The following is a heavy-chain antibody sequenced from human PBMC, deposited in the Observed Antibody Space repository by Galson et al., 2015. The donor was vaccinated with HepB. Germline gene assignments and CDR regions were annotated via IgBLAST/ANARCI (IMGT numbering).Heavy chain of an antibody. CDR2: ISGSGGST. CDR1: GFTFSSYA. D-gene: IGHD6-25*01. V-gene: IGHV3-23*01. CDR3: AKGGRLRTDYYGMDV. Sequence: SLRLSCAASGFTFSSYAMSWVRQAPGKGLEWVSAISGSGGSTYYADSVKGRFTISRDNSKNTLYLQMNSLRAEDTAVYYCAKGGRLRTDYYGMDVWGQGTTVTVSS. J-gene: IGHJ6*02.